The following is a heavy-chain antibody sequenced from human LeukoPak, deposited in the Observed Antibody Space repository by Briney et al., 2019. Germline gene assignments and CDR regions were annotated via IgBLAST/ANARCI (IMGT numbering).Heavy chain of an antibody. Sequence: GGSLRLSCAASGFTFSSYAMSWVRQSPGKGPEWVSGISGSGGTTHDADSVKGRFTISRDNSENTLYLQMSSLRVEDTAVYYCAKGVYSTASGAFDIWGQGTMVTVSA. V-gene: IGHV3-23*01. CDR2: ISGSGGTT. CDR3: AKGVYSTASGAFDI. CDR1: GFTFSSYA. D-gene: IGHD6-6*01. J-gene: IGHJ3*02.